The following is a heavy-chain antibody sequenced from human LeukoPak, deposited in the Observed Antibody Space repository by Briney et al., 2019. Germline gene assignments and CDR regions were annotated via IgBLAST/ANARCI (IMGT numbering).Heavy chain of an antibody. Sequence: SVKVSCKASGGTFSSYAISWVRQAPGQGLEWMGGIIPMFGTADYAQKLQGRVTITADKSTSTAYMELSSLRSEDTAMYYCAKKKDGGDAFDIWGQGTMVTVSS. V-gene: IGHV1-69*06. D-gene: IGHD3-10*01. CDR3: AKKKDGGDAFDI. J-gene: IGHJ3*02. CDR1: GGTFSSYA. CDR2: IIPMFGTA.